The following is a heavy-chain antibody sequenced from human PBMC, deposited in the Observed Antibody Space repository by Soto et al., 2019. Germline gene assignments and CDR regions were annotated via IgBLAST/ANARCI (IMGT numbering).Heavy chain of an antibody. CDR2: FDPEDGET. CDR1: GYTLTELS. Sequence: ASVKVSCKVSGYTLTELSMHWVRQAPGKGLEWMGGFDPEDGETIYAQKFQGRVTMTEDTSTDTAYMELSSLRSEDTAVYYCATAHIVVVLAAIPVDYFGYWGPGNVVTVSS. V-gene: IGHV1-24*01. D-gene: IGHD2-2*02. J-gene: IGHJ4*02. CDR3: ATAHIVVVLAAIPVDYFGY.